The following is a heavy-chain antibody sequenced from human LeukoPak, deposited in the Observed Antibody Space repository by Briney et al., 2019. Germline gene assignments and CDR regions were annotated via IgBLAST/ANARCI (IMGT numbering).Heavy chain of an antibody. J-gene: IGHJ5*02. CDR1: GYTFTSYG. CDR2: ISAYNGNT. CDR3: ARDRWGGYCSSTSCYQGVFDP. D-gene: IGHD2-2*01. V-gene: IGHV1-18*01. Sequence: ASVKVSCKASGYTFTSYGISWVRQAPGQGLEWMGWISAYNGNTNYAQKLQGRVTMTTDTSTGTAYMELRSLRSDDTAVYYCARDRWGGYCSSTSCYQGVFDPWGQGTLVTVSS.